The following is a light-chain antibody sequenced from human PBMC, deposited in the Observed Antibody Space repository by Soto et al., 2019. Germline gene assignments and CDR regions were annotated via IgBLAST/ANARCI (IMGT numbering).Light chain of an antibody. CDR1: STNSGAGYD. CDR3: QSYDSSLRGVV. CDR2: GSS. V-gene: IGLV1-40*01. J-gene: IGLJ3*02. Sequence: QSVLTQPPSVSGAPGQRVTISCTGNSTNSGAGYDVHWYQHFPGTAPKLLIYGSSYRPSGVPDRFSASKSHTSASLAITGLQAEDEADFYCQSYDSSLRGVVFGGGTKLTVL.